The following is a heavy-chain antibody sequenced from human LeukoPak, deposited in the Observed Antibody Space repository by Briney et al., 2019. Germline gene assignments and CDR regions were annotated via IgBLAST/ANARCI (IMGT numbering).Heavy chain of an antibody. CDR2: IFYSGTT. CDR1: GGSVSSGTYY. J-gene: IGHJ6*02. V-gene: IGHV4-61*01. Sequence: SETLSLTCTVSGGSVSSGTYYWNWIRQPPGKGLEWIGYIFYSGTTNYNPSLKSRVIISVDTSKNQFSLKLTSVTAADTAVYYCARHDYSYYGMDVWGQGTTVTVSS. CDR3: ARHDYSYYGMDV.